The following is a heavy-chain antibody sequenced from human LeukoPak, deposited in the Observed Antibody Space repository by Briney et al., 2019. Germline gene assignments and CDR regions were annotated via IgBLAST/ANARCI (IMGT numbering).Heavy chain of an antibody. J-gene: IGHJ4*02. CDR1: GFTFSSYA. CDR2: ISGSGSST. CDR3: AKAEGIAVPGRDH. D-gene: IGHD6-19*01. Sequence: GGSLRLSCAASGFTFSSYAMSWVRQAPGKGLEWVLTISGSGSSTYYADSVKGRFTTSRDNSKNTLYLQMNNLRAEDTAIYYCAKAEGIAVPGRDHWGQGTLVTVSS. V-gene: IGHV3-23*01.